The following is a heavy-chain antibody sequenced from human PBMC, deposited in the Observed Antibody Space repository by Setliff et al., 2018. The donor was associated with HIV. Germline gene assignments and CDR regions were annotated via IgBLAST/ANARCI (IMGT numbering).Heavy chain of an antibody. CDR3: ARDRGGSDYFDY. V-gene: IGHV3-7*01. CDR2: IKHDGSEK. D-gene: IGHD1-26*01. Sequence: GGSLRLSCAASGLTFSYFWMSWVRQTPGKGLEWVATIKHDGSEKYYVDSVKGRFTISRDNAKNSLYLQMHSLRAEDTAVFYCARDRGGSDYFDYWGHGTLVTVSS. J-gene: IGHJ4*01. CDR1: GLTFSYFW.